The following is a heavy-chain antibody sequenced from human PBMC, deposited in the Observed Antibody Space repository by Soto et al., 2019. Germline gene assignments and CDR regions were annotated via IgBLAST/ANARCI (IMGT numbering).Heavy chain of an antibody. CDR1: GFTFGDYA. J-gene: IGHJ5*02. Sequence: GGSLRLSCTASGFTFGDYAMSWFRQAPGKGLEWVGFIRSKAYGGTKEYAASVKGRFTISRDDSKSIAYLQMNSLKTEDTAVYYCTRGIAAADYNWFDPWGQGTLVTVSS. V-gene: IGHV3-49*03. D-gene: IGHD6-13*01. CDR2: IRSKAYGGTK. CDR3: TRGIAAADYNWFDP.